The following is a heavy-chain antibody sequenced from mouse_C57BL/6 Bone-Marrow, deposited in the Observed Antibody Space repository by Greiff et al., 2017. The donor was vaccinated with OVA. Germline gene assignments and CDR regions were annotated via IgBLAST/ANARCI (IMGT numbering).Heavy chain of an antibody. Sequence: EVQLVESGGGLVQPGGSLKLSCAASGFTFSDYYMYWVRQTPEKRLEWVAYISNGGGSTYYPDTVKGRFTISRDNAKNTLYLQMSRLKSEDTAMYYCARHYLYAMDYWGQGTSVTVSS. J-gene: IGHJ4*01. V-gene: IGHV5-12*01. CDR1: GFTFSDYY. CDR3: ARHYLYAMDY. D-gene: IGHD5-1*01. CDR2: ISNGGGST.